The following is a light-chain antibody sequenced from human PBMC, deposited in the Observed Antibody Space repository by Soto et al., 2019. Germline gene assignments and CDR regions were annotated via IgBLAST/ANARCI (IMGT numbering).Light chain of an antibody. J-gene: IGKJ3*01. CDR3: QHYNNLPPFT. CDR1: QDIRTS. V-gene: IGKV1-33*01. CDR2: GAS. Sequence: DIQMTQSPSSLSASVGARVSITCQASQDIRTSLSWFQHKPGRAPKLLIYGASYLETGVPSRFRGGGSGTNFTFTITSLQPEDIATYYCQHYNNLPPFTFGPGTIVHIK.